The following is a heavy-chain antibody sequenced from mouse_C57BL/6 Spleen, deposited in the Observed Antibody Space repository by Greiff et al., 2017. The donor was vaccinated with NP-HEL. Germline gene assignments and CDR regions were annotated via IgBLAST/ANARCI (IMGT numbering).Heavy chain of an antibody. Sequence: EVQRVESGGDLVKPGGSLKLSCAASGFTFSSYGMSWVRQTPDKRLEWVATISSGGSYTYYPDSVKGRFTISRDNAKNTLYLQMSSLKSEDTAMYYCAREATVVANGRAMDYWGQGTSVTVSS. V-gene: IGHV5-6*01. CDR3: AREATVVANGRAMDY. J-gene: IGHJ4*01. CDR2: ISSGGSYT. CDR1: GFTFSSYG. D-gene: IGHD1-1*01.